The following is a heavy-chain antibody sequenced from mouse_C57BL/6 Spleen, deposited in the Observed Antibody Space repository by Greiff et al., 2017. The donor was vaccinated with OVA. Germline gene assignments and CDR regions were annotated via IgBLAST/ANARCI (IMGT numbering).Heavy chain of an antibody. V-gene: IGHV2-2*01. CDR2: IWSGGST. Sequence: QVQLKQSGPGLVQPSQSLSITCTVSGFSLTSYGVHWVRQSPGKGLEWLGVIWSGGSTDNNAAVISRLSISKDNSKSQVFCKMNSLQADDTTIYYWARVLGGYAMDYWGQGTSVTVSS. J-gene: IGHJ4*01. D-gene: IGHD4-1*01. CDR1: GFSLTSYG. CDR3: ARVLGGYAMDY.